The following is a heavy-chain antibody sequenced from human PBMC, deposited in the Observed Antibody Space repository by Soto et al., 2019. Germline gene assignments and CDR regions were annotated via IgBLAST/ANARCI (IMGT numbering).Heavy chain of an antibody. CDR3: ARGGRGYYDGSGQIDY. CDR2: ISYEGSNK. J-gene: IGHJ4*02. D-gene: IGHD3-22*01. Sequence: QVQLVESGGGVVQPGRSLRLSCTASGFTFSDYVMHWVRQAPGKGLEWVAVISYEGSNKYYAGSVKGRFTISRDNSKNTLYLQMNSLRAENTAVYYCARGGRGYYDGSGQIDYWGQGTLVSVSS. V-gene: IGHV3-30-3*01. CDR1: GFTFSDYV.